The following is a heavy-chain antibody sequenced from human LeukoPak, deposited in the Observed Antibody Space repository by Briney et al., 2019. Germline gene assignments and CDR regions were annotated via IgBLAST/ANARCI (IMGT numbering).Heavy chain of an antibody. CDR1: GYTFTSYA. Sequence: GASVKVSCKASGYTFTSYAMHWVRQAPGQRLEWMGWINAGNGNTKYSQEFQGRVTITRDTSASTAYMELSSLRSEDMAVYYCARDPGYSYGYYFDYWGQGTLVTVSS. V-gene: IGHV1-3*03. CDR2: INAGNGNT. CDR3: ARDPGYSYGYYFDY. D-gene: IGHD5-18*01. J-gene: IGHJ4*02.